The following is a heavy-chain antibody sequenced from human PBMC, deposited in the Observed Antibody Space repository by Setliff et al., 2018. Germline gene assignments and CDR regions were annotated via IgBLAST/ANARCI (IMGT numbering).Heavy chain of an antibody. CDR2: INPGGGST. J-gene: IGHJ4*02. CDR3: ARGYYDSYARYYVVGDY. CDR1: GYTFTNHY. Sequence: RASVKVSCKASGYTFTNHYMHWVRQAPGQGLEWMGMINPGGGSTTHAQKFQGRVTMTRDTSTSTVYMELSSLRTEDTAVYYCARGYYDSYARYYVVGDYWGQGTPVTVSS. V-gene: IGHV1-46*01. D-gene: IGHD3-22*01.